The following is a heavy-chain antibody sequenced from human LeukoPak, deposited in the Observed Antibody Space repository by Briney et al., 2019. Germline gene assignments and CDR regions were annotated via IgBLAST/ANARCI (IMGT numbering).Heavy chain of an antibody. CDR3: ARGEYCSGGSCYNYYYYGMDV. CDR2: ISSSGSTI. D-gene: IGHD2-15*01. J-gene: IGHJ6*02. V-gene: IGHV3-48*03. CDR1: GFTFSSYE. Sequence: AGGSLRLSCAASGFTFSSYEMNWVRQAPGKGLEWVSYISSSGSTIYYADSVKGRFTISRDNAKNSLYLQMNSLRAEDTAVYYCARGEYCSGGSCYNYYYYGMDVWGQGTTVTVSS.